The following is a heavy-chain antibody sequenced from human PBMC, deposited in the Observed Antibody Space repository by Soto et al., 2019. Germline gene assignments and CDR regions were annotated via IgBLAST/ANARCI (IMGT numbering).Heavy chain of an antibody. J-gene: IGHJ4*02. D-gene: IGHD5-18*01. CDR2: SDCSDSYT. CDR3: ARHAYSRGRGHY. CDR1: GYSFTSSG. Sequence: GESLKSSGEASGYSFTSSGVSWVRQMRGKGLERMGRSDCSDSYTNYSPSFQGHVTSSTDKSISTAYLQWSSLKASDTAVYYCARHAYSRGRGHYWGQGALVTVSS. V-gene: IGHV5-10-1*01.